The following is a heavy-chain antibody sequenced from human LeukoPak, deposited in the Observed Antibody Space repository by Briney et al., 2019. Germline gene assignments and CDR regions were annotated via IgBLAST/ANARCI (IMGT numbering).Heavy chain of an antibody. CDR3: ARARDNQGSYYFDY. V-gene: IGHV3-66*01. D-gene: IGHD5-24*01. CDR2: IYSGGST. Sequence: AGSLRLSSAASGFTVSSNYMSWVRQAPGKGLEWVSVIYSGGSTYYADSVKGRFTISRDNCKNTLYLQMNSLRAEDTAVCYCARARDNQGSYYFDYWGQGTLVTVSS. J-gene: IGHJ4*02. CDR1: GFTVSSNY.